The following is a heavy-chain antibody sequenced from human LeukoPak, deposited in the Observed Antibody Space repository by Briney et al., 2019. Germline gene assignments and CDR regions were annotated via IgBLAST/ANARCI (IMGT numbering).Heavy chain of an antibody. CDR2: ISYDGSNK. Sequence: PGGSLRLSCAASGFTFSSYGMHWVRQAPGKGLEWVAVISYDGSNKYYADSVKGRFTISRDNSKNTLYLQMNSLRAEDTAVYYCAKDVAVVVAQYYFDHWGQGTLVTVSS. CDR1: GFTFSSYG. V-gene: IGHV3-30*18. J-gene: IGHJ4*02. D-gene: IGHD2-15*01. CDR3: AKDVAVVVAQYYFDH.